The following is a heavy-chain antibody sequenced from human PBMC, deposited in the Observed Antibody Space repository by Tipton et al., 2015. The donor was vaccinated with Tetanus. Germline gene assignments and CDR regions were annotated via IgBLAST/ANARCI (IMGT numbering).Heavy chain of an antibody. CDR1: GFIFSSYG. CDR2: SWYDGTDK. Sequence: SLRLSCAASGFIFSSYGIHWVRQAPGKGLEWVAGSWYDGTDKYYADSVKGRFTISRDNSKNTLNLQMHSLRVGDTAVYYCAREADCSGGSCFSGGFDNWGQGTQVTVSS. D-gene: IGHD2-15*01. CDR3: AREADCSGGSCFSGGFDN. J-gene: IGHJ4*02. V-gene: IGHV3-33*01.